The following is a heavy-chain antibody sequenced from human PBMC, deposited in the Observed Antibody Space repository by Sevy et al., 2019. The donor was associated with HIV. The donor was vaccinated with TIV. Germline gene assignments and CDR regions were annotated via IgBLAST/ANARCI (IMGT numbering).Heavy chain of an antibody. D-gene: IGHD6-19*01. V-gene: IGHV3-21*01. Sequence: GESLKISCAASGFIFNSYSMNWVRQAPGKGLEWVSFISSNSDHIYYADSVRGRFTISRDNAKNSLFLQMNSLRAEDTAVYYCAREHSPSFGLVLRGWFVPWGQGTPVTVSS. J-gene: IGHJ5*02. CDR1: GFIFNSYS. CDR3: AREHSPSFGLVLRGWFVP. CDR2: ISSNSDHI.